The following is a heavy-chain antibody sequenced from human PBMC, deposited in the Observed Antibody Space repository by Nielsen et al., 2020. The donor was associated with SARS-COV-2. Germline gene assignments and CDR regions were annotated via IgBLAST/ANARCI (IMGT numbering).Heavy chain of an antibody. D-gene: IGHD5-18*01. V-gene: IGHV3-23*01. J-gene: IGHJ3*02. CDR3: AKETDSYRRWGDAFDI. Sequence: GESLKISCAASGFTFSSYAMSWVRQAPGKGLEWVSAISGSGGSTYYADSVKGRFTISRDNSKNTLYLQMNSLRAEDTAVYYCAKETDSYRRWGDAFDIWGQGTMVTVSS. CDR1: GFTFSSYA. CDR2: ISGSGGST.